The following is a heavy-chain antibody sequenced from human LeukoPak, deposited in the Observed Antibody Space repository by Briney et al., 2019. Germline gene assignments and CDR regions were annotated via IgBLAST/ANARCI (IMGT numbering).Heavy chain of an antibody. CDR3: ARNRLQWSSFGP. V-gene: IGHV4-59*01. Sequence: PSETLSLTCTVSGGSITSSYWSWIRQPPGKGLEWIGYISYSGGTNYNPSPKSRVTISLDTSKNQFSLKLSSATAADTAVYYCARNRLQWSSFGPWGQGTLVTVSS. CDR2: ISYSGGT. D-gene: IGHD5-24*01. CDR1: GGSITSSY. J-gene: IGHJ5*02.